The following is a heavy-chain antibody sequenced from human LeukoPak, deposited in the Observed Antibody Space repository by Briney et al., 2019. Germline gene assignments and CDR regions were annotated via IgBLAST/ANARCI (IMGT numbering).Heavy chain of an antibody. J-gene: IGHJ4*02. Sequence: SETLSLTCTVSGGSISSSSYYWGWIRQPPGKGLEWIGSIYASGSTYYNPSLKGRVTISVDTSKNQFSLKLSSVTAADTAVYYCARPGYSSGWYVYWGQGTLVTVSS. V-gene: IGHV4-39*01. CDR2: IYASGST. CDR3: ARPGYSSGWYVY. D-gene: IGHD6-19*01. CDR1: GGSISSSSYY.